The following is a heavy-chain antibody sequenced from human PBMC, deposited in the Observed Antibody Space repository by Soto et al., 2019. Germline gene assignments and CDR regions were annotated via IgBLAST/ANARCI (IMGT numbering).Heavy chain of an antibody. Sequence: SVKVSCKASGYTFTTYGISWVRQAPGQGLEWMGWISGYNGDTKYAQELQDRVTMTTDTSTSTAYMELRSLRSDDTAVYYCAREYCRAGSCYDPDFGGQGTVVTVSS. D-gene: IGHD2-15*01. CDR2: ISGYNGDT. CDR3: AREYCRAGSCYDPDF. V-gene: IGHV1-18*01. J-gene: IGHJ4*02. CDR1: GYTFTTYG.